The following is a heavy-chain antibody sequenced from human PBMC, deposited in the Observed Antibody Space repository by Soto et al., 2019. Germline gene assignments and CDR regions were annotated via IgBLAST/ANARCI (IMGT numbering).Heavy chain of an antibody. Sequence: GGSLRLSCTASGFTFGDYAMSWVRQAPGKGLEWVGFIRSKAYGGTTECAASVKGRFTISRDDSKSIAYLQMNSLKTEDTAVYYCTRAAPYYDFWSGYLYYFDYWGQGTLVTVSS. J-gene: IGHJ4*02. CDR2: IRSKAYGGTT. V-gene: IGHV3-49*04. CDR3: TRAAPYYDFWSGYLYYFDY. D-gene: IGHD3-3*01. CDR1: GFTFGDYA.